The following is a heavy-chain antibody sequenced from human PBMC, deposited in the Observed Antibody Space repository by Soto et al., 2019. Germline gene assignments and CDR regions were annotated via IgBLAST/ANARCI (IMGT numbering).Heavy chain of an antibody. CDR1: CGSISSGGYY. V-gene: IGHV4-31*03. CDR3: ARALALSDLNWFDP. Sequence: SETLSLTCTVSCGSISSGGYYWSWIRQHPGKGLEWIGYIYYSGSTYYNPSLKSRVTISVDTSKNQFSLKLSSVTAADTAVYYCARALALSDLNWFDPWGQGTLVTVSS. CDR2: IYYSGST. J-gene: IGHJ5*02. D-gene: IGHD2-21*02.